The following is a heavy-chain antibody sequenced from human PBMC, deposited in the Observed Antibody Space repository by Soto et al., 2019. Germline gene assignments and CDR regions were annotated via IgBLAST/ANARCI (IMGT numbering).Heavy chain of an antibody. D-gene: IGHD6-19*01. CDR2: ISGSGGST. V-gene: IGHV3-23*01. Sequence: PGGSLRHSCAASGFTFSSYAMSWVRQAPGNGLEWVSAISGSGGSTYYADSVKGRFTISRDNSKNTLYLQMNSLRAEDTAVYYCAKARKQWLDYLGAFDIWGQGTMVTVSS. J-gene: IGHJ3*02. CDR3: AKARKQWLDYLGAFDI. CDR1: GFTFSSYA.